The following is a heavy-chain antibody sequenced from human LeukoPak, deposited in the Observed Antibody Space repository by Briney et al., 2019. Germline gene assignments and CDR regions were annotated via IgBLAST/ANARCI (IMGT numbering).Heavy chain of an antibody. V-gene: IGHV4-39*01. CDR2: IYYSGST. J-gene: IGHJ4*02. CDR1: GGSISSSSYY. D-gene: IGHD3-22*01. CDR3: ASSGDSSGYRLRYFDY. Sequence: SETLSLTCTVSGGSISSSSYYWGWIRQPPGKGLEWIGSIYYSGSTYYNPSLKSRATISVDTSKNQFSLKLSSVTAADTAVYYCASSGDSSGYRLRYFDYWGQGTLVTVSS.